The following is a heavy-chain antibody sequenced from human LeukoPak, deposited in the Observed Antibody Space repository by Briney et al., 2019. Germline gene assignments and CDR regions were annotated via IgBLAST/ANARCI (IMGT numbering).Heavy chain of an antibody. V-gene: IGHV4-39*07. Sequence: SETLSLTCTVSSGSISTSNYYWGWVRQPPGKALEWIGNIFYSGSTYYSPSLKSRVTISLDTSRNQFSLKLSSVTAADTAVYYCARERQLRDAFDIWGQGTMVTVSS. J-gene: IGHJ3*02. CDR3: ARERQLRDAFDI. D-gene: IGHD1-26*01. CDR1: SGSISTSNYY. CDR2: IFYSGST.